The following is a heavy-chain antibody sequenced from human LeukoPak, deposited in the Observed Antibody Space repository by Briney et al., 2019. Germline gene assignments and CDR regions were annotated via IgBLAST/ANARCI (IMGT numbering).Heavy chain of an antibody. CDR3: ALSAQYYYDSGFDY. V-gene: IGHV1-69*05. CDR2: IIPIFGTA. D-gene: IGHD3-22*01. CDR1: GGTFSSYA. Sequence: ASVKVSCKASGGTFSSYAISWVRQAPAQGLQGMGGIIPIFGTANYAHKFQGRVTITTDESTSTAYMELSSLRAEDTAVYYCALSAQYYYDSGFDYWGQGTLVTVSS. J-gene: IGHJ4*02.